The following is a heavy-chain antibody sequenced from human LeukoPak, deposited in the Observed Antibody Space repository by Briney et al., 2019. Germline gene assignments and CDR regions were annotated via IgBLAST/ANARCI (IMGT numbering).Heavy chain of an antibody. Sequence: GGSLRLSCVVSGLTFTNAWMSWVRQAPGKGLEWVANIKPDGSDQYYVDSVKGRFTISRDNAKNSLYLQMNSLRAEDTAVYYCARWSLGDYWGQGTLVTVSS. D-gene: IGHD1-26*01. V-gene: IGHV3-7*01. J-gene: IGHJ4*02. CDR1: GLTFTNAW. CDR2: IKPDGSDQ. CDR3: ARWSLGDY.